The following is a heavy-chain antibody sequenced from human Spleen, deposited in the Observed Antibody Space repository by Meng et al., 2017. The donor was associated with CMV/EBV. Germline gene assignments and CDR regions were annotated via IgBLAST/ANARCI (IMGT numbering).Heavy chain of an antibody. J-gene: IGHJ4*02. CDR2: ISSSSNYI. CDR3: TRDEGAVADPSSIDY. CDR1: GVTFSGYS. Sequence: GESLKISCAASGVTFSGYSMNWVRQASGKGPEWVSSISSSSNYIYYADSVRGRFTVSRDNAKNSLYLQMNSLRAEDTAMYYCTRDEGAVADPSSIDYWGQGTLVTVSS. D-gene: IGHD6-19*01. V-gene: IGHV3-21*01.